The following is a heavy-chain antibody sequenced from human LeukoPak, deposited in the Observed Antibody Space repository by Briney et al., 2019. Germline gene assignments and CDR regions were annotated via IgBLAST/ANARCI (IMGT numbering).Heavy chain of an antibody. CDR3: VSGGVLDFDF. V-gene: IGHV4-30-4*01. J-gene: IGHJ4*02. D-gene: IGHD5/OR15-5a*01. CDR2: IYYSGST. Sequence: SETLSLTCTVSGGSISSGDYYWSWIRQPPGKGLEWIGYIYYSGSTYYNPSLKSRVTISVDTSKNQFSLKLSSVTAADTAVYYGVSGGVLDFDFWGQGTLVTVS. CDR1: GGSISSGDYY.